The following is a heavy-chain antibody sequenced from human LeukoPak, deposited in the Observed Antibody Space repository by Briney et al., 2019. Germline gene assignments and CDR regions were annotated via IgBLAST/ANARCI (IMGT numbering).Heavy chain of an antibody. CDR3: ARTPKGSSWYWYYFDY. V-gene: IGHV1-8*02. CDR2: MNPNSGNT. Sequence: ASVKVSCKASGGTFSSYAISWVRQATGQGLEWMGWMNPNSGNTGYAQKFQGRVTMTRNTSISTAYMELSSLRSEDTAVYYCARTPKGSSWYWYYFDYWGQGTLVTVSS. D-gene: IGHD6-13*01. J-gene: IGHJ4*02. CDR1: GGTFSSYA.